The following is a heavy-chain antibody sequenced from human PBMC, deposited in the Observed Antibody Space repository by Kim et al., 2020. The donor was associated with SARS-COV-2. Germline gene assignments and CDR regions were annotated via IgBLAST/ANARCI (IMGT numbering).Heavy chain of an antibody. Sequence: YADSVKGRFTISRDNSKNTLYLQMNSLRAEDTAVYYWARPTGDVVGAFDIWGQGTMVTVSS. V-gene: IGHV3-33*01. D-gene: IGHD2-15*01. CDR3: ARPTGDVVGAFDI. J-gene: IGHJ3*02.